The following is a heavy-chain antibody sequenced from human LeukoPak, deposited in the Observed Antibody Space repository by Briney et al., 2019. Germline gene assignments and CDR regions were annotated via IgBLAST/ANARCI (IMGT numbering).Heavy chain of an antibody. D-gene: IGHD6-19*01. CDR3: ARESESSGWYDY. V-gene: IGHV3-43*02. CDR2: ISGDGGST. J-gene: IGHJ4*02. CDR1: GFTFSNYA. Sequence: GGSLRLSCAGSGFTFSNYAMSWVRQAPGRGLEWVSLISGDGGSTFYADSVKGRFTISRDNSKNSLYLQMNSLRSDDTALYYCARESESSGWYDYWGQGTLVTVSS.